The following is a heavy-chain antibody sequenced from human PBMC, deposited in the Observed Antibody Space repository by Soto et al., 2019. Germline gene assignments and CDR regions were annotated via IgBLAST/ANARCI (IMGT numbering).Heavy chain of an antibody. J-gene: IGHJ4*02. CDR2: ISGSGQTT. CDR3: AKSRGDSWTTYFFDY. CDR1: GFTFSSYS. Sequence: EVQLLESGGGSVQPGGSLILSCAASGFTFSSYSLSWLRQAPGKGLEWVSRISGSGQTTHYRDSVKGRFTISRDNFRNTLYLQVNSLRADDTAVYFCAKSRGDSWTTYFFDYWGQGALVTVSS. V-gene: IGHV3-23*01. D-gene: IGHD4-4*01.